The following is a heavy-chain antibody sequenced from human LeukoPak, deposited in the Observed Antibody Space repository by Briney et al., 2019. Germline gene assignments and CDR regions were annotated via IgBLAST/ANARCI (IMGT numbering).Heavy chain of an antibody. CDR2: IYHTGST. D-gene: IGHD2-2*01. CDR1: GGSISSGLYS. Sequence: SGTLSLTCDVSGGSISSGLYSWSWIRQPLGKGLEWIGYIYHTGSTYYNPSLKSRVTISVDTSKNQYSLRLSSVTAADTAVYYCARLQYCSGTSCYWFDPWGQGTLVTVSS. CDR3: ARLQYCSGTSCYWFDP. V-gene: IGHV4-30-2*01. J-gene: IGHJ5*02.